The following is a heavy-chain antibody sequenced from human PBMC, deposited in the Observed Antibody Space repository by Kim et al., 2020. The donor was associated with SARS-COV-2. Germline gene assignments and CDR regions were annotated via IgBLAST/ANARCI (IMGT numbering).Heavy chain of an antibody. V-gene: IGHV4-39*01. CDR1: GGSISSSSYY. D-gene: IGHD1-26*01. Sequence: SETLSLTCTVSGGSISSSSYYWGWIRQGAVGGLGWVGSIYYSGTTYYNPSLKSRVTISVDTSKNQFSLKLSSVTAADTALYYCARQWDEGVRAVDYWGQGTLVTVSS. J-gene: IGHJ4*02. CDR3: ARQWDEGVRAVDY. CDR2: IYYSGTT.